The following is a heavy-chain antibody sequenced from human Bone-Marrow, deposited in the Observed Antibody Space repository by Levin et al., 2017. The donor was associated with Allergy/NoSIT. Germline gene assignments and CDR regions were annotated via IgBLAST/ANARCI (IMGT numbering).Heavy chain of an antibody. J-gene: IGHJ6*02. V-gene: IGHV3-48*03. Sequence: PGLSLRLSKGGEGGTRRKEERRGGRKGKGKGLEWFAPLFPLFPPFSFSSSFQGRFTVSRDNTKKSLFLEMNSLRADDTAIYYCSSRSFRTESLLAYYYGLDVWGQGTTVSVSS. CDR1: GGTRRKEE. D-gene: IGHD2-21*01. CDR2: FPLFPPF. CDR3: SSRSFRTESLLAYYYGLDV.